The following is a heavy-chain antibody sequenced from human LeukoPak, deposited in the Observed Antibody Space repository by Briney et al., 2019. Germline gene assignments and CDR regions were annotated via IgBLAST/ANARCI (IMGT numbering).Heavy chain of an antibody. V-gene: IGHV4-34*01. CDR1: GGSFSGYY. Sequence: SETLSLTCAVYGGSFSGYYWSWIRQPPGKGLEWIGEINHSGSTNYNPSLKSRVTISVDTSKNQFSLKLSSVTAADTAVYYCARGQELTCSSTSCYSEDYWGQGTLVTVSS. CDR3: ARGQELTCSSTSCYSEDY. CDR2: INHSGST. J-gene: IGHJ4*02. D-gene: IGHD2-2*01.